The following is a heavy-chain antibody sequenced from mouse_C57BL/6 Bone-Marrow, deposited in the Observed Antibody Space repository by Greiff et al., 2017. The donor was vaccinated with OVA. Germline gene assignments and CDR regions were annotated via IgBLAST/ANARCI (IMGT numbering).Heavy chain of an antibody. CDR2: INPGSGGT. Sequence: QVQLQESGAELVRPGTSVKVSCKASGYAFTNYLIEWVKQRPGQGLEWIGVINPGSGGTNYNEKFKGKATLTADKSSSTAYMQLSSLSSEVSAVYFCAREGYYGSRGNYFDYWGQGTTLTVSS. J-gene: IGHJ2*01. CDR1: GYAFTNYL. D-gene: IGHD1-1*01. CDR3: AREGYYGSRGNYFDY. V-gene: IGHV1-54*01.